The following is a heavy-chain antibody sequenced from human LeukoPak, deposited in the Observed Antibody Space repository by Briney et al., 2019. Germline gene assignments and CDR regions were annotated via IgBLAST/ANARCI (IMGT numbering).Heavy chain of an antibody. CDR1: GFTFSSYG. CDR2: ISYDGSNK. D-gene: IGHD6-13*01. Sequence: GGSLRLSCAASGFTFSSYGMHWVRQAPGKGLEWVAVISYDGSNKYYADSVKGRFTISRDNSKNTLYLQMNSLRAEDTAVYYCAKVLQLVLFDYWGQGTLVTVSS. V-gene: IGHV3-30*18. J-gene: IGHJ4*02. CDR3: AKVLQLVLFDY.